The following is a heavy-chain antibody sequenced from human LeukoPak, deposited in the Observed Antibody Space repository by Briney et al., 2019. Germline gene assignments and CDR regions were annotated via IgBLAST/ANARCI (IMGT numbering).Heavy chain of an antibody. D-gene: IGHD3-22*01. J-gene: IGHJ4*02. V-gene: IGHV4-4*07. Sequence: SETLSLTCTVSGGSFSSYYWSWIRQPAGKGLEWIGRIYTSGSTNYNPSLKSRVTMSVDTSKNQFSLKLSSVTAADTAVYYCARGPYYYDSSGYYILVWGQGTLVTVSS. CDR3: ARGPYYYDSSGYYILV. CDR1: GGSFSSYY. CDR2: IYTSGST.